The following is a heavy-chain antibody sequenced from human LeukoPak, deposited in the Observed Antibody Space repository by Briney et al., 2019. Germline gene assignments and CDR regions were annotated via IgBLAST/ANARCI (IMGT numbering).Heavy chain of an antibody. CDR1: RFTFSSYS. Sequence: GGSLRLSCAASRFTFSSYSMNWVRQAPGKGLEWVSSISSSGSYIYYADSVKGRFTISRDNAKNSLYLQMNSLRAEDTAVYYCAELGITMVGGVWGKGTTVTISS. CDR2: ISSSGSYI. J-gene: IGHJ6*04. CDR3: AELGITMVGGV. D-gene: IGHD3-10*02. V-gene: IGHV3-21*01.